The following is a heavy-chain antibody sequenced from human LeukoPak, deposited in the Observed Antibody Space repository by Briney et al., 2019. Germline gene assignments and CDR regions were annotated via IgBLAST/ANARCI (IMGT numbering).Heavy chain of an antibody. CDR2: IYYSGCT. J-gene: IGHJ1*01. Sequence: SETLCPCCPGSQGSRSSSSHYWGWMRPPPGKGLEWIGSIYYSGCTYYNPCLRSRVIISLDTSKNQFSLKLSSVTAADTAVYYCASHGQHWGQGILVTVSS. CDR1: QGSRSSSSHY. CDR3: ASHGQH. V-gene: IGHV4-39*01.